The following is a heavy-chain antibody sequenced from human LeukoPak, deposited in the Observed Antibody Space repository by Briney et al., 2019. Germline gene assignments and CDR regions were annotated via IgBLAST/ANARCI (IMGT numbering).Heavy chain of an antibody. V-gene: IGHV4-30-4*08. D-gene: IGHD1-26*01. CDR1: GGSISSYY. J-gene: IGHJ4*02. CDR3: ARGEGSSIVGATFDY. CDR2: IYYSGST. Sequence: SETLSLTCTVSGGSISSYYWSWIRQPPGKGLEWIGYIYYSGSTYYNPSLKSRVTISVDTSKNQFSLKLSSVTAADTAVYYCARGEGSSIVGATFDYWGQGTLVTVSS.